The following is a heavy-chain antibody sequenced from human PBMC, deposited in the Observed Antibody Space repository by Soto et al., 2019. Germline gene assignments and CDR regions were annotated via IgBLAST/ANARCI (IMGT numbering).Heavy chain of an antibody. J-gene: IGHJ4*02. D-gene: IGHD5-12*01. CDR2: ISSSSSYI. CDR3: ARGGATNRRVGNYFDY. CDR1: GFTFSSYS. Sequence: GGSLRLSCAASGFTFSSYSMNWVRQAPGKGLEWVSSISSSSSYIYYADSVKGRFTISRDNAKNSLYLQMNSLRAEDTAVYYCARGGATNRRVGNYFDYWGQGTLVTVSS. V-gene: IGHV3-21*01.